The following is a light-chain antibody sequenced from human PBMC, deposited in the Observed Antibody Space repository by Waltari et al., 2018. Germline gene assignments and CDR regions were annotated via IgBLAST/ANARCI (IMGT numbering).Light chain of an antibody. V-gene: IGKV3-15*01. Sequence: EIVMTQSPGTLSVSPGEGATLSCRASQSVSNNVAWYQQRPGQAPRVLIFGASTRATGIPARFSGSGSGTEFTLTISSLQSEDSAVYFCQQYTTLPLTFGGGTKVEI. CDR1: QSVSNN. CDR3: QQYTTLPLT. CDR2: GAS. J-gene: IGKJ4*01.